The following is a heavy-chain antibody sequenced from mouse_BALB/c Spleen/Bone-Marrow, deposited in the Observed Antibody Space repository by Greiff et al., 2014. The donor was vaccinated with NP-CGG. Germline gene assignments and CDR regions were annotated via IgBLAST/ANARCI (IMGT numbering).Heavy chain of an antibody. J-gene: IGHJ1*01. CDR3: ARGYGSSYGTGYFDV. CDR2: IDPANGNT. Sequence: VQLQQSGAELVKPGASVKLSCTASGFNIKDTYMHWVKQRPEQGLEWIGRIDPANGNTKYDPKFQGKATITADTSSNTAYLQLSSLTSEDTAVYYGARGYGSSYGTGYFDVWGAGTTVTVSS. D-gene: IGHD1-1*01. V-gene: IGHV14-3*02. CDR1: GFNIKDTY.